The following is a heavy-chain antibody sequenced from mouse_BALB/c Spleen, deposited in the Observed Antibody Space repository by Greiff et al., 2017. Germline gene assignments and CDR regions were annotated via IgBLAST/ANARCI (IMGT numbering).Heavy chain of an antibody. CDR1: GYTFTSYW. CDR3: TRGGHYGSYEGVNY. Sequence: QVQLQQPGAELVRPGASVKLSCKASGYTFTSYWINWVKQRPGQGLEWIGNIYPSDSYTNYNQKFKDKATLTVDKSSSTAYMQLSSPTSEDSAVYNCTRGGHYGSYEGVNYWGQGTTLAVSS. J-gene: IGHJ2*01. CDR2: IYPSDSYT. D-gene: IGHD2-1*01. V-gene: IGHV1-69*02.